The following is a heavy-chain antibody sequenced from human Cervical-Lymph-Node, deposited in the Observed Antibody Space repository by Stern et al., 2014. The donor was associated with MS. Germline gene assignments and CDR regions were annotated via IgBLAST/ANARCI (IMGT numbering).Heavy chain of an antibody. V-gene: IGHV1-69*01. CDR3: ARGELKEGLVRGMDV. Sequence: VQLVESGAAVKKSGSSVKVSCKASGGTFSSYAISWVRQAPGQGLEWMGGIIPIFGTANSAQKFQGRVTITADESTSTAYMELSSLRSEDTAVYYCARGELKEGLVRGMDVWGQGTTVTVSS. J-gene: IGHJ6*02. CDR2: IIPIFGTA. D-gene: IGHD1-26*01. CDR1: GGTFSSYA.